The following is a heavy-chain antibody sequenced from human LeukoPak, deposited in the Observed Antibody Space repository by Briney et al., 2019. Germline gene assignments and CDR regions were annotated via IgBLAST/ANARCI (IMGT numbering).Heavy chain of an antibody. CDR1: GFVFSDYP. Sequence: GGSLRLSCSASGFVFSDYPLHWIRQSPGKGPEWAAVISFDGSHQYYANSVRGRFTISRDNAKNSLYLQMIGLRAEDTGIYFCARGTTWSPLDFGYWGQGTQVTVSS. CDR3: ARGTTWSPLDFGY. CDR2: ISFDGSHQ. V-gene: IGHV3-30*07. D-gene: IGHD3-3*01. J-gene: IGHJ4*02.